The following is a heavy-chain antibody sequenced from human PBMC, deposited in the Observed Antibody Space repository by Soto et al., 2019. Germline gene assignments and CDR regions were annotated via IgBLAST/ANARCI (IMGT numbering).Heavy chain of an antibody. CDR3: AKTPTAHSGLEYFDY. CDR1: GFSFSSFA. J-gene: IGHJ4*02. D-gene: IGHD2-21*02. Sequence: GGSLRLSCAASGFSFSSFAMSWVRQAPGKGLERVSDIRADGGTTYAEDSLKGRFTISRDNSNNTLYLQMHGLRADDTAIYFCAKTPTAHSGLEYFDYWGQGTLVTVSS. V-gene: IGHV3-23*01. CDR2: IRADGGTT.